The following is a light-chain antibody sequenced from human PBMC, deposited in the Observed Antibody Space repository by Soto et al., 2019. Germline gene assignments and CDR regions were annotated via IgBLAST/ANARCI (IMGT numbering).Light chain of an antibody. CDR1: QNISTY. CDR2: DAS. Sequence: EIVLTQSPATLSLSPGERATLSCRASQNISTYLAWYQQKPGQAPRLLIYDASNRATGIPARFSGTGSGTDFALTISSLEPEDFAVYYCQQRSSWPATFGPGTKVDIE. J-gene: IGKJ3*01. CDR3: QQRSSWPAT. V-gene: IGKV3-11*01.